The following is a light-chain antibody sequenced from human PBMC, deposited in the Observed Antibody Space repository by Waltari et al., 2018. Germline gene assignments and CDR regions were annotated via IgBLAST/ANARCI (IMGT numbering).Light chain of an antibody. V-gene: IGKV4-1*01. CDR1: QTVLYNYNNKNH. Sequence: DIVMTQSPDSLAVSMGERATLNCKSIQTVLYNYNNKNHLAWFQKKPGQPPKLLISCGSTRESGVPDRFSGSGSGTAFTLTISNLQAEDEAVYYCQQYFSYPRTFGLGTKVEI. CDR3: QQYFSYPRT. CDR2: CGS. J-gene: IGKJ2*01.